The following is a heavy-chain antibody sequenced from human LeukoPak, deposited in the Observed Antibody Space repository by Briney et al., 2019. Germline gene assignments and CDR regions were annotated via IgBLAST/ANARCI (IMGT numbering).Heavy chain of an antibody. CDR3: ARGVAAAGSRSWFDP. V-gene: IGHV4-34*01. CDR2: INHSGST. J-gene: IGHJ5*02. CDR1: GGPFSGYY. Sequence: SETLSLTCAVYGGPFSGYYWSWIRQPPGKGLEWIGEINHSGSTNYNPSLKSRVTISVDTSKNQFSLKLSSVTAADTAVYYCARGVAAAGSRSWFDPWGQGTLVTVSS. D-gene: IGHD6-13*01.